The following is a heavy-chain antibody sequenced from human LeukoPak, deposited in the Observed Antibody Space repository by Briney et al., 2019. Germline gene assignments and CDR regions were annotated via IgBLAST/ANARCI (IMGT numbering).Heavy chain of an antibody. Sequence: ASVKVSCKASGGTFSSYAISWVRQAPGQGLEWKGGIIPIFGTANYAQKFQGRVTITADKSTSTAYMELSSLRSEDTAVYYCARGGLWVTMVRGAPYGMDVWGKGTTVTVSS. CDR1: GGTFSSYA. V-gene: IGHV1-69*06. CDR3: ARGGLWVTMVRGAPYGMDV. J-gene: IGHJ6*04. CDR2: IIPIFGTA. D-gene: IGHD3-10*01.